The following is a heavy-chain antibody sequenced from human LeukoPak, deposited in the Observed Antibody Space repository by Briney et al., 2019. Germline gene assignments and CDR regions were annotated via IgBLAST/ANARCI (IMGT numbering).Heavy chain of an antibody. D-gene: IGHD1-26*01. CDR2: IGAYNGDT. Sequence: GASVKVSCKASGYTFTSYGINWVRQAPGQGLEWMGWIGAYNGDTNYAQKLQGRVTMTTDTSTSTAYMELRSLRSDDTTVYYCARAIRGSYAGSTYWGQGTLVTVSS. J-gene: IGHJ4*02. CDR1: GYTFTSYG. CDR3: ARAIRGSYAGSTY. V-gene: IGHV1-18*01.